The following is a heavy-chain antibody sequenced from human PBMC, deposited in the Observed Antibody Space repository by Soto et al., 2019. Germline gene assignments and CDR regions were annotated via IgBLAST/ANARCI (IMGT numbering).Heavy chain of an antibody. Sequence: GSLRLYCAASVFTVSNYAMIWVRQAPGSGLEWVSGISGSGSGTYYADSVKGRFTISRDNSKNTLYLQMNSLRAEDTAVYYCAKGSGINVFDIWGQGTMVTVSS. CDR1: VFTVSNYA. CDR3: AKGSGINVFDI. J-gene: IGHJ3*02. D-gene: IGHD3-10*01. CDR2: ISGSGSGT. V-gene: IGHV3-23*01.